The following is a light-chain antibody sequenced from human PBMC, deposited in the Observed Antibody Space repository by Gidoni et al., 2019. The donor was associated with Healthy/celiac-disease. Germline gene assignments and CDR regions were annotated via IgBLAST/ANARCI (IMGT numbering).Light chain of an antibody. CDR2: LGS. V-gene: IGKV2-28*01. Sequence: DIGMTQPPRCLRVTTGEPASISCGSSHSILHSNGYNYWAGYLPKPGQSPQLLIYLGSNRAFGVPVRFSGSGPGTAFPLKISRVEAEDVGVYYCMQALQTPLTFGGGTKVEIK. CDR3: MQALQTPLT. J-gene: IGKJ4*01. CDR1: HSILHSNGYNY.